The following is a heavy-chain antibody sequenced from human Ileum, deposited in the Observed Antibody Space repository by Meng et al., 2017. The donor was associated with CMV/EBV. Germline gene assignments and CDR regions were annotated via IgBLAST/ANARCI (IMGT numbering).Heavy chain of an antibody. CDR3: ARTPLDIVVVPFYYYYGMDV. Sequence: GGSLRLSCAASGFTFSDYYMSWIRQAPGKGLEWVSYISSSGSTIYYADSVKGRFTISRDNAKNSLYLQMNSLRAEDTAVYYCARTPLDIVVVPFYYYYGMDVWGQGTTVTVSS. CDR1: GFTFSDYY. V-gene: IGHV3-11*01. J-gene: IGHJ6*02. D-gene: IGHD2-2*03. CDR2: ISSSGSTI.